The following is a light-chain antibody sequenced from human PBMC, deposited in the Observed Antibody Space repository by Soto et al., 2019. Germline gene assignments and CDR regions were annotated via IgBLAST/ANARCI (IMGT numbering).Light chain of an antibody. Sequence: QSALTQPASVSGSPRQSITISCTGTISDVGGYNYVSWYQQHPGKAPKLMIYEVSNRPSGVSNRFSGSKSGNTASLTISGLQAEDEAEYYCSSYTSRSTLAFGGGTKLTVL. J-gene: IGLJ2*01. V-gene: IGLV2-14*01. CDR3: SSYTSRSTLA. CDR2: EVS. CDR1: ISDVGGYNY.